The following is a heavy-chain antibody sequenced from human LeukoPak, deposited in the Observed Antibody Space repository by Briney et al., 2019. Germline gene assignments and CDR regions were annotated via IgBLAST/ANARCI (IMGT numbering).Heavy chain of an antibody. Sequence: GGSLRLSCTASGFGIGASFINWVRQAPGKGLEWVSLLSRGESAFYADSVKGRFTLSGDTSKNTLYLQMNSLRAEDTAVYYCAKLPSSSAPFDYWGQGTLVTVPS. V-gene: IGHV3-66*01. CDR3: AKLPSSSAPFDY. CDR2: LSRGESA. CDR1: GFGIGASF. J-gene: IGHJ4*02. D-gene: IGHD6-6*01.